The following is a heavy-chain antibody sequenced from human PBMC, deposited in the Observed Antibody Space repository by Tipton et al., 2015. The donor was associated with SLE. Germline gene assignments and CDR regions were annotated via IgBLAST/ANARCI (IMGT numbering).Heavy chain of an antibody. Sequence: LRLSCIVPGGSISSGSYYWSWIRQPAGKGLEWIGRIYTSGRTNYNPSLKSRVTMSVDTSKNQFSLKLSSVTAADTAVYYCARLTGSEYFQHWGQGTLVTVSS. CDR1: GGSISSGSYY. D-gene: IGHD2-15*01. CDR2: IYTSGRT. J-gene: IGHJ1*01. V-gene: IGHV4-61*02. CDR3: ARLTGSEYFQH.